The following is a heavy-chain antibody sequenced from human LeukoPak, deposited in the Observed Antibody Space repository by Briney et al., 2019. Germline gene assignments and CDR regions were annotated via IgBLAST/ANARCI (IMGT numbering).Heavy chain of an antibody. V-gene: IGHV4-39*07. Sequence: SETLSLTCTVSGGSISSGNYHWAWMRQPPGKGPEWIGSMFYSGSTYYNPSLKSRFAISVDTSKNQFSLKLSSVTAADTAMFYCASNFDWSPHCAFDIWGQGTLVTVSS. CDR2: MFYSGST. CDR3: ASNFDWSPHCAFDI. CDR1: GGSISSGNYH. D-gene: IGHD3-9*01. J-gene: IGHJ3*02.